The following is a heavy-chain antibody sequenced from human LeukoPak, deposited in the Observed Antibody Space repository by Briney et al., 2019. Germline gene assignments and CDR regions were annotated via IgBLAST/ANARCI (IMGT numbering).Heavy chain of an antibody. J-gene: IGHJ6*03. Sequence: ASVKVSCKAPGYTFTSYDINWVRQATGQGLEWMGWMNPNSGNTGYAQKFQGRVTMTRNTSISTAYMELSSLRSEDAAVYYCARAWGYGSGSYYNVGYYYYYMDVWGKGTTVTVSS. V-gene: IGHV1-8*01. CDR1: GYTFTSYD. CDR2: MNPNSGNT. CDR3: ARAWGYGSGSYYNVGYYYYYMDV. D-gene: IGHD3-10*01.